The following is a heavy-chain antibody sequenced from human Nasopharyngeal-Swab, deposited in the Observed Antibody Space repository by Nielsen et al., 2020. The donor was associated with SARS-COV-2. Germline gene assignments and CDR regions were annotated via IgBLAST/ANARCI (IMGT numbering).Heavy chain of an antibody. CDR1: GYSFTNSW. J-gene: IGHJ5*02. CDR2: SYLGDSDT. D-gene: IGHD5-24*01. Sequence: GASLTLSCEGSGYSFTNSWIGSVRPMPGKVLEWMGISYLGDSDTRYSPSFQGQVTLSADKPISTAYLQWSSLKASDTAMYYCARVPKWLQFGRGWLDPWGQGTLATVSS. V-gene: IGHV5-51*04. CDR3: ARVPKWLQFGRGWLDP.